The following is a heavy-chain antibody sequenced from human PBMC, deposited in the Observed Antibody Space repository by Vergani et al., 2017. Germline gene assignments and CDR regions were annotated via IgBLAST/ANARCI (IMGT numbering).Heavy chain of an antibody. J-gene: IGHJ6*02. Sequence: EVQLVESGGGLVKPGGSLRLSCAASGFTFSNAWMSWVRQAPGKGLEWVGRIKSKTDGGTTDYAAPVKGRFTISRDDSKNTLYLQMNSLKTEDTAVYYXLADIVAAYGMDVWGQGTTVTVSS. CDR1: GFTFSNAW. CDR3: LADIVAAYGMDV. CDR2: IKSKTDGGTT. V-gene: IGHV3-15*01. D-gene: IGHD5-12*01.